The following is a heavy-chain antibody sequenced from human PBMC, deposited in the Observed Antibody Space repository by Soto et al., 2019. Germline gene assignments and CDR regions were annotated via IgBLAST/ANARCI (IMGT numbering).Heavy chain of an antibody. CDR2: INHSGST. CDR3: AXXAGYDYIWGSYRFFDY. V-gene: IGHV4-34*01. CDR1: GGSFSGYY. D-gene: IGHD3-16*02. J-gene: IGHJ4*02. Sequence: SETLSLTCAVYGGSFSGYYWSWIRQPPGKGLEWIGEINHSGSTNYNPSLKSRVTISVDTSKNQFSLKLSSVTAADTAVYYCAXXAGYDYIWGSYRFFDYWGQGXXVTXXS.